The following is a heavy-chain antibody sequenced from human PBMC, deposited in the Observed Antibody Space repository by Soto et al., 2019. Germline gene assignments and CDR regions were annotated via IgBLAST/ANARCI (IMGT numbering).Heavy chain of an antibody. CDR3: ARGGGAVAGPFYY. Sequence: QVQLVQSGAEVKKPGSSVKVSCKASGGTFSSYTISWVRQAPGQGLEWMGRIIPILGIANYAQKFQGRVTITADKSTSTAYMELSSLISEDTAVYYCARGGGAVAGPFYYWGQGTLVTVSS. V-gene: IGHV1-69*02. D-gene: IGHD6-19*01. CDR2: IIPILGIA. J-gene: IGHJ4*02. CDR1: GGTFSSYT.